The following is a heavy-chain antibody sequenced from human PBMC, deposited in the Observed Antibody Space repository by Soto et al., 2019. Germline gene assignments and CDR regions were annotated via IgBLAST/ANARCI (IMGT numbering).Heavy chain of an antibody. CDR3: ARGTVTSGRWFGH. CDR2: ISTFNGNT. Sequence: QVHLVQSGTEVKEPGASVKVSCKASASTFTGYTINWVRQAPGQGLEWMGWISTFNGNTKYAGNFEGRVTMNTNTSTTTAYMELTSLTFDDKDGYFCARGTVTSGRWFGHWGQGTRVSVSS. CDR1: ASTFTGYT. J-gene: IGHJ5*02. V-gene: IGHV1-18*04. D-gene: IGHD4-17*01.